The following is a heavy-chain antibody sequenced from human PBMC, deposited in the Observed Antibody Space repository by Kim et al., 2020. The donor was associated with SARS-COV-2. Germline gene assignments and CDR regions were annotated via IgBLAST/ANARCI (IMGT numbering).Heavy chain of an antibody. CDR3: AREYDIVTIAYGMDV. V-gene: IGHV4-59*01. Sequence: PSLKRRVTISVNTSNNQFSLNLISVTAADTAVYYCAREYDIVTIAYGMDVWGQGTTVTVSS. J-gene: IGHJ6*02. D-gene: IGHD3-9*01.